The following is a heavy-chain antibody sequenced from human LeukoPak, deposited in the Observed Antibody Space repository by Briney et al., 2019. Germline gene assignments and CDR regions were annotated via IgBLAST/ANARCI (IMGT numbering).Heavy chain of an antibody. J-gene: IGHJ4*02. V-gene: IGHV4-59*13. Sequence: SETLSLTCTVSGGSIGYNYWNWIRQSPERGLEWIGYISSSGSIDYTPSLRSRVTMSLDTSKNHLSLNLRSVSAADTAIYYCAVYDHTNYFAYWGQGILVTVSS. CDR3: AVYDHTNYFAY. CDR2: ISSSGSI. CDR1: GGSIGYNY. D-gene: IGHD1-14*01.